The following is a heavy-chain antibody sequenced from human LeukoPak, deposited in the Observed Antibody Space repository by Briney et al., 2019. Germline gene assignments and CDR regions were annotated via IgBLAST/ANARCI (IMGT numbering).Heavy chain of an antibody. Sequence: GSVRVSCKASGDTFTAYYMHWVRQAPGEGLEWMGWINPNTGDTKYAQKFQGRVTMTKDASISTAYMDLSRLTYDDTAVYYCAHFSRSSGVDNWGQGTLVIVFS. V-gene: IGHV1-2*02. CDR2: INPNTGDT. CDR3: AHFSRSSGVDN. D-gene: IGHD6-6*01. CDR1: GDTFTAYY. J-gene: IGHJ4*02.